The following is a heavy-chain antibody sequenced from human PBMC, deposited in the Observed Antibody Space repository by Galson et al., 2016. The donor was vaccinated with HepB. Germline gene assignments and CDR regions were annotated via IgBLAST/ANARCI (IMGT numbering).Heavy chain of an antibody. CDR3: ASGIAVTTSNSFWYFDL. CDR2: ISTTGSTT. V-gene: IGHV3-23*01. CDR1: GFTISNYV. Sequence: SLRLSCAASGFTISNYVMTWVRQAPGMGLEWVSGISTTGSTTYYADSVKGRFTISRDNSKNTLYLQMSGLRADDTAVYYCASGIAVTTSNSFWYFDLWGRGTLVTVSS. D-gene: IGHD3-10*01. J-gene: IGHJ2*01.